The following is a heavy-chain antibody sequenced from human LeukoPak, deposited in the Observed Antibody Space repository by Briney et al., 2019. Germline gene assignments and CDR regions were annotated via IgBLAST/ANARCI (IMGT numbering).Heavy chain of an antibody. D-gene: IGHD4-17*01. CDR2: ISTYNTNT. J-gene: IGHJ4*02. CDR3: VRPHSYGSTYFDC. CDR1: GYTFTSYG. V-gene: IGHV1-18*01. Sequence: GASVKVSCKASGYTFTSYGLTWVRQAPGQGLEWMGWISTYNTNTYYALGLRGRVSMTTDTSTSTAYMELRSLRSDDTAVYYCVRPHSYGSTYFDCWGQGTLVTVSS.